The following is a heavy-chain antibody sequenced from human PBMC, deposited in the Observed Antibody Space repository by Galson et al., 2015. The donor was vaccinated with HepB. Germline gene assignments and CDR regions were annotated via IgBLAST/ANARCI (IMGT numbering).Heavy chain of an antibody. CDR1: GFTFSSYA. CDR3: AKEAGSSYCGGSCYPNWFDP. V-gene: IGHV3-23*01. Sequence: SLRLSCAASGFTFSSYAMSWVRQAPGKGLEWVSAISGSGGSTYYADSVKGRFTISRDNSKNTLYLQMNSLRAEDTAVYYCAKEAGSSYCGGSCYPNWFDPWGQGTLVTVSS. CDR2: ISGSGGST. J-gene: IGHJ5*02. D-gene: IGHD2-15*01.